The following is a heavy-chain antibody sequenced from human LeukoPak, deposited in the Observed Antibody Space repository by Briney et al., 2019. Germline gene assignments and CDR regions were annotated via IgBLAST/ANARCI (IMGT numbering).Heavy chain of an antibody. Sequence: GASVKVSCKASGYTFPGYYMHWVRRAPGQGLEWMGWINPNSGGTSYAQKFQGRVTMTRDTSISTAYMELSRLRSDDTAVYYCAREHSSSSGKVFDYWGQGTLVTVSS. D-gene: IGHD6-6*01. J-gene: IGHJ4*02. CDR3: AREHSSSSGKVFDY. CDR1: GYTFPGYY. V-gene: IGHV1-2*02. CDR2: INPNSGGT.